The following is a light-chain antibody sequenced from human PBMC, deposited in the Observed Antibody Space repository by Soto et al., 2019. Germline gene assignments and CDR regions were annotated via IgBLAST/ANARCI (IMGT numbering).Light chain of an antibody. J-gene: IGKJ1*01. CDR1: QSLLYSNGYNY. Sequence: DIVMTQSPLSLPVTPGEPASISCRSSQSLLYSNGYNYLDWYLQKPGQSPQLLIYLGSNRASGVPERFSVSGSGTDYTLKISRVEADDVGVYYCMQVRTPPWTFGQGTKVDIK. CDR2: LGS. CDR3: MQVRTPPWT. V-gene: IGKV2-28*01.